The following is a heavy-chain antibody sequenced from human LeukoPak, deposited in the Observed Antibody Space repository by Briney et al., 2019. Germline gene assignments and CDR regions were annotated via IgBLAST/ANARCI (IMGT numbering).Heavy chain of an antibody. CDR3: ARVSPSGVWDV. CDR1: GGSISGINYY. CDR2: ICTTGSS. D-gene: IGHD3-10*01. Sequence: SQTLSLTCTVSGGSISGINYYWTWIRQPAGKGLEWIGRICTTGSSNYNPSLKSRVTISVDTSNNQFSLKLSSVTAADTAVYYCARVSPSGVWDVWGQGTTVTVSS. J-gene: IGHJ6*02. V-gene: IGHV4-61*02.